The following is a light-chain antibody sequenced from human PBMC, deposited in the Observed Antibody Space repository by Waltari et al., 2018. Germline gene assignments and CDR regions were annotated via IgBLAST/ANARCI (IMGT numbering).Light chain of an antibody. J-gene: IGLJ2*01. V-gene: IGLV3-1*01. CDR3: QAWDSSSVV. Sequence: SYELTQPPSVSVSPGQTATITCSGDKLGDKYASCYQQKPGQSPVLVFYQDNKRPSGIPERFSGSNSGNTATLTISGTQRMDEADYYCQAWDSSSVVFGGGTKLTVL. CDR2: QDN. CDR1: KLGDKY.